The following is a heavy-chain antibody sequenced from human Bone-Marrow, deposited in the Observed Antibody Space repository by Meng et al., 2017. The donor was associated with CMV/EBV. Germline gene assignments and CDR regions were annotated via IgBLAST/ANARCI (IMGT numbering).Heavy chain of an antibody. J-gene: IGHJ4*02. Sequence: QVQLVRSGAEVKKPGASVKVSCKGSGYTFTSYDINSVRQAAGQGLEWMGWMNPNSGNTDYAQKFQGRVTMTRNISKSTAYMDLSSLRSEDTAVYYCATGVADFEYWGQGTLVTVSS. CDR1: GYTFTSYD. CDR3: ATGVADFEY. CDR2: MNPNSGNT. D-gene: IGHD6-19*01. V-gene: IGHV1-8*01.